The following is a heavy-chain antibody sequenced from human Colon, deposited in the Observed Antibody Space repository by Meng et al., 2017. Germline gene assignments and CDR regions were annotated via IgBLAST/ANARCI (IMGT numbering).Heavy chain of an antibody. V-gene: IGHV3-30*01. Sequence: GESLKISCAASGFTFSSYAMHWVRQAPGKGLEWVAVISYDGSNKYYADSVKGRFTISRDNSKNTLYLQMNSLRAEDTAVYYCARGWWLQAFQHWGQGTLVTVSS. CDR2: ISYDGSNK. J-gene: IGHJ1*01. D-gene: IGHD5-24*01. CDR3: ARGWWLQAFQH. CDR1: GFTFSSYA.